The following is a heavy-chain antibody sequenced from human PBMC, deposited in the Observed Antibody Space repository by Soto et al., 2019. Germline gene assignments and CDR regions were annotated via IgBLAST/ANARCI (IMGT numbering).Heavy chain of an antibody. V-gene: IGHV3-23*01. Sequence: EVQLLDSGGRSVQPGGSLRLSCAASGFTFNNYAMTWVRQAPGKWLEWVSSISGSGTSSYYADSVGGRFTISRDNSKDTLYLQMNSLRVEDTSIYYCAKHRGPYSRSGSTDWGQGTLVTVSS. CDR1: GFTFNNYA. CDR3: AKHRGPYSRSGSTD. D-gene: IGHD6-13*01. CDR2: ISGSGTSS. J-gene: IGHJ1*01.